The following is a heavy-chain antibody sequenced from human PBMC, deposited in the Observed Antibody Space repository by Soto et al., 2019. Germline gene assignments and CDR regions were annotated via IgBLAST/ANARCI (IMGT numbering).Heavy chain of an antibody. V-gene: IGHV4-4*07. CDR1: VGSIGLYY. J-gene: IGHJ5*01. CDR2: IYTRGST. D-gene: IGHD5-12*01. Sequence: PSETRSLADTVSVGSIGLYYRSWTRQPAGQGLEWIGRIYTRGSTNYNPSLKSRVSMSVDTSEHQFSLKPSSVTAADTAVYYCAREHSGYDFVSWGQGTLVTVS. CDR3: AREHSGYDFVS.